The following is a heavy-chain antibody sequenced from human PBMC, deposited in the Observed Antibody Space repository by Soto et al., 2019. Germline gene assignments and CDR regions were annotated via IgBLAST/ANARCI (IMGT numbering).Heavy chain of an antibody. Sequence: QVQLLESGPGLLKPSETLSLTCSVSGGSMSPFYWSWIRQSPRKGLEGIGYIYYSGNTNYNPSLKSRVTISVDTSKDQFSLRLSSVTAADSAVYYCARGVYDYWSGYYAGSGLDVWGQGTTVIVSS. CDR3: ARGVYDYWSGYYAGSGLDV. J-gene: IGHJ6*02. CDR2: IYYSGNT. CDR1: GGSMSPFY. V-gene: IGHV4-59*01. D-gene: IGHD3-3*01.